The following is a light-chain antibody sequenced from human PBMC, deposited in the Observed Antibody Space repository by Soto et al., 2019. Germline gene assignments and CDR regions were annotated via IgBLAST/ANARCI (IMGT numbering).Light chain of an antibody. Sequence: EIVLTQSPGTLSLSPGERATLSCRASQSVSSNYLAWYQQKRGQAPRLLIYGASSRATGIPTGFSGSGSGTDFTLTISRLEPEDFSVYYCQQYDTSPRTFGQGTKVEI. V-gene: IGKV3-20*01. CDR1: QSVSSNY. CDR3: QQYDTSPRT. J-gene: IGKJ1*01. CDR2: GAS.